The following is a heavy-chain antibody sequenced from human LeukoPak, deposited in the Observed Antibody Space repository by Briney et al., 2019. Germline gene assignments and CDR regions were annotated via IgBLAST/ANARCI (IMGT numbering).Heavy chain of an antibody. CDR3: AKVSEYCSSTSCSIPFDY. Sequence: PGGSLRLSCAASGFTFSSYGMHWVRQAPGKGLEWVAFIRYDGSNKYYADSVKGRFTISRDNSKNTLYLQMDSLRAEDTAVYYCAKVSEYCSSTSCSIPFDYWGQGTLVTVSS. V-gene: IGHV3-30*02. J-gene: IGHJ4*02. CDR1: GFTFSSYG. CDR2: IRYDGSNK. D-gene: IGHD2-2*01.